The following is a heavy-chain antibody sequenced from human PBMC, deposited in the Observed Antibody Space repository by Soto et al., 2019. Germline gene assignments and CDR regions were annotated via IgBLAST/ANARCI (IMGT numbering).Heavy chain of an antibody. V-gene: IGHV3-23*01. Sequence: GGSLRLSXAASGFTFSSFALSWVRQAPGKGLEWVSAISGSGDGTDYADSVKGRFTISRDNSKNTLYLQMNSLRAEDTAVYYCAGPGYSSQDYWGQGALVTVSS. D-gene: IGHD5-18*01. CDR3: AGPGYSSQDY. J-gene: IGHJ4*02. CDR2: ISGSGDGT. CDR1: GFTFSSFA.